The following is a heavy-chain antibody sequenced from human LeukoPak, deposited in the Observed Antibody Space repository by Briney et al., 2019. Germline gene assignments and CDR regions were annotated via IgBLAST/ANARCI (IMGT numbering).Heavy chain of an antibody. D-gene: IGHD2-2*01. CDR3: ARDLRGYCSSTSCYEYWFDP. Sequence: ASVKVSCKASGYTFTSYYMHWVRQAPGQGLEWMGIINPSGGSTSYAQKFQGRVTMTRDTSTSTVYMELSSVRSEDTAVYYCARDLRGYCSSTSCYEYWFDPWGQGTLVTVSS. V-gene: IGHV1-46*01. J-gene: IGHJ5*02. CDR1: GYTFTSYY. CDR2: INPSGGST.